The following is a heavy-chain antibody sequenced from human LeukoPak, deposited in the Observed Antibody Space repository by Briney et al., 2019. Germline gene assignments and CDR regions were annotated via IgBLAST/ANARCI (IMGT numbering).Heavy chain of an antibody. CDR3: ARDAPRLSTIFGVVIYYMDV. D-gene: IGHD3-3*01. Sequence: PSETLSLTCTVSGGSISSYYWSWIRQPAGKGLEWIGRIYTSGSTNYNPSLKSRVTMSVDTSKNQFSLKLSSVTAADTAVYYCARDAPRLSTIFGVVIYYMDVWGKGTTVTVSS. V-gene: IGHV4-4*07. CDR1: GGSISSYY. J-gene: IGHJ6*03. CDR2: IYTSGST.